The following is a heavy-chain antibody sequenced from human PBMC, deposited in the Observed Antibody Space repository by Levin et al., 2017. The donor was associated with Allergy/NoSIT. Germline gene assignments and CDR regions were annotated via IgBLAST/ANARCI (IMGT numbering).Heavy chain of an antibody. CDR3: AKAREVGGYSYGDYFDY. J-gene: IGHJ4*02. D-gene: IGHD5-18*01. Sequence: PGGSLRLSCAASGFTFSSYGMHWVRQAPGKGLEWVAVISYDGSNKYYADSVKGRFTISRDNSKNTLYLQMNSLRAEDTAVYYCAKAREVGGYSYGDYFDYWGQGTLVTVSS. V-gene: IGHV3-30*18. CDR2: ISYDGSNK. CDR1: GFTFSSYG.